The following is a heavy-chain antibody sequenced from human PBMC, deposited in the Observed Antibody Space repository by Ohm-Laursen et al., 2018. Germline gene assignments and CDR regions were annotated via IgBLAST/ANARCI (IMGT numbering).Heavy chain of an antibody. CDR1: GFTFSNYW. J-gene: IGHJ1*01. Sequence: SLRLSCAASGFTFSNYWMSWVRQAPGKGLEWVSYISSSGSTIYYADSVKGRFTISRDNARNSLYLQMNSLRAEDTAVYYCARDDSRDGYKTAEYFQHWGQGTLVTVSS. CDR3: ARDDSRDGYKTAEYFQH. V-gene: IGHV3-11*04. D-gene: IGHD5-24*01. CDR2: ISSSGSTI.